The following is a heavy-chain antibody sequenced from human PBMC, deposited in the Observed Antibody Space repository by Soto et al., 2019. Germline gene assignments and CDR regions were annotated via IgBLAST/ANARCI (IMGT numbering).Heavy chain of an antibody. Sequence: QVHLVQSGAEEKKPGASVKVSCKASGYTFTNYAMHWVRQAPGQGLEWMGWINAGNGNTKYSQKFQGRVTITSDTSASTAYMELSSLRSEDTALYYCAKRGADDYFDYWGQGTLVTVSS. CDR2: INAGNGNT. V-gene: IGHV1-3*05. D-gene: IGHD3-16*01. CDR1: GYTFTNYA. CDR3: AKRGADDYFDY. J-gene: IGHJ4*02.